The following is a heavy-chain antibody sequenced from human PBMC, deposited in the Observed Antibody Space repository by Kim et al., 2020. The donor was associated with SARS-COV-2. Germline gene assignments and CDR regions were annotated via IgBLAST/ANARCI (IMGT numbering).Heavy chain of an antibody. J-gene: IGHJ5*02. V-gene: IGHV3-21*01. CDR3: AREVVTARCPRFDP. D-gene: IGHD2-21*02. Sequence: GGSLRLSCAASGFTFSSYSMNWVRQAPGKGLEWVSSISSSSSYIYYADSVKGRFTISRDNAKNSLYLQMNSLRAEDTAVYYCAREVVTARCPRFDPWGQGTLVTVSS. CDR1: GFTFSSYS. CDR2: ISSSSSYI.